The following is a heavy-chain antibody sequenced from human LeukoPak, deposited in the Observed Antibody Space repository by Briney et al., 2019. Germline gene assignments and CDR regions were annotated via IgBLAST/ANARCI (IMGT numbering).Heavy chain of an antibody. CDR2: IYYSGST. CDR1: GGSISSSSYY. J-gene: IGHJ4*02. V-gene: IGHV4-39*07. CDR3: AREAGIAARFYFDY. D-gene: IGHD6-6*01. Sequence: SETLSLTCTVSGGSISSSSYYWGWIRQPPGKGLEWIGSIYYSGSTYYNPSLKSRVTISVDTSKNQFSLKLSSVTAADTAVYYCAREAGIAARFYFDYWGQGTLVTVSS.